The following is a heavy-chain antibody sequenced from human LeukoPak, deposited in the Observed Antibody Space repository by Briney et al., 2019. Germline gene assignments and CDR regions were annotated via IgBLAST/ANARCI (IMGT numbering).Heavy chain of an antibody. Sequence: ASVKVSCKASGYTFASYDINWVRQATGQGLEWVGWMNPNSGNTGYAQKSQGRVTMTRNTSISTAYMELSSLRSEDTAVYYCASHYDFWSGATPWGQGTLVTVSS. CDR3: ASHYDFWSGATP. CDR2: MNPNSGNT. V-gene: IGHV1-8*01. J-gene: IGHJ5*02. D-gene: IGHD3-3*01. CDR1: GYTFASYD.